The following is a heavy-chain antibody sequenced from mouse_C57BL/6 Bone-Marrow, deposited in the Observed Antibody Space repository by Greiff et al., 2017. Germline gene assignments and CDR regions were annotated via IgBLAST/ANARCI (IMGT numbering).Heavy chain of an antibody. Sequence: EVKLMESGGDLVKPGGSLKLSCAASGFTFSSYGMSWVRQTPDKRLEWVATISSGGSYTYYPDSVKGRFTISRDNAKNTLYLQMSSLKSEDTAMYCCARQKWYYAMDYWGQGTSVTVSS. V-gene: IGHV5-6*01. CDR2: ISSGGSYT. CDR3: ARQKWYYAMDY. J-gene: IGHJ4*01. CDR1: GFTFSSYG. D-gene: IGHD1-3*01.